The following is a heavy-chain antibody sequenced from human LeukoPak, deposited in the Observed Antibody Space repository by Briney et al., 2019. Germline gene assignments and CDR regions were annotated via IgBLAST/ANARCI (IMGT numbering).Heavy chain of an antibody. D-gene: IGHD6-13*01. V-gene: IGHV3-30*03. CDR3: ARAAAGTEYYFEY. Sequence: GGSLRLSCAASGFTFSSYGMHWVRQAPGKGMEWVAVISYDGSTKYYADSVKGQFTISRDNSKNTLYLQMDSLRAEDTAVYYCARAAAGTEYYFEYWGQGTLVTVSS. J-gene: IGHJ4*02. CDR1: GFTFSSYG. CDR2: ISYDGSTK.